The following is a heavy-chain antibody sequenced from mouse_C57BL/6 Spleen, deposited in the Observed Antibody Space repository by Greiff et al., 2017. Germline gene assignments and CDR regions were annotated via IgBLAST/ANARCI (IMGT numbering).Heavy chain of an antibody. CDR3: AMLSDYDEGYYYAMDY. J-gene: IGHJ4*01. CDR1: GYTFTSYW. Sequence: QVQLKQPGAELVKPGASVKVSCKASGYTFTSYWMHWVKQRPGQGLEWIGRIHPSDSDTNYNQKFKGKATLTVDKSSSTAYMQLSSLTSEDSAVYYCAMLSDYDEGYYYAMDYWGQGTSVTVSS. D-gene: IGHD2-4*01. CDR2: IHPSDSDT. V-gene: IGHV1-74*01.